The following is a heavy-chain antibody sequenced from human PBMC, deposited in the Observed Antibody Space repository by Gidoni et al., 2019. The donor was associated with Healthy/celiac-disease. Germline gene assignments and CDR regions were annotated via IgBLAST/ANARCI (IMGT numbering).Heavy chain of an antibody. V-gene: IGHV3-23*01. CDR1: GFTFSSYA. CDR3: AKDQRPGGYFDY. Sequence: EVQLLESGGGLVQPGGSLRLPCAASGFTFSSYAMSWVRQAPGKGLEWVSAISGSGGSTYYADSVKGRFTISRDNSKNTLYLQMNSLRAEDTAVYYCAKDQRPGGYFDYWGQGTLVTVSS. D-gene: IGHD1-1*01. J-gene: IGHJ4*02. CDR2: ISGSGGST.